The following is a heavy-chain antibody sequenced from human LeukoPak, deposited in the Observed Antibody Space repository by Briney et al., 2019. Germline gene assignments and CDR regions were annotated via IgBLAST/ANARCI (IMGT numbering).Heavy chain of an antibody. J-gene: IGHJ4*02. D-gene: IGHD6-6*01. Sequence: GGSLRLSCAASGFTFSSYAMSWVRQAPGKGLEWVSAISGSGGSTYYADSVKGRFTISRDNSKSTLYLQMNSLRAEDTAVYYCAKDLEAYSSSSAIDYWGQGTLVTVSS. CDR3: AKDLEAYSSSSAIDY. V-gene: IGHV3-23*01. CDR1: GFTFSSYA. CDR2: ISGSGGST.